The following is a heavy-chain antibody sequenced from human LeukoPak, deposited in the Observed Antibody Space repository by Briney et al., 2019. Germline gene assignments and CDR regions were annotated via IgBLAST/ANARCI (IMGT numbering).Heavy chain of an antibody. Sequence: PGGCLRLSCAASGFTFSSHSMNWVRQAPGKGLEWLSYISGTGGAIYYTDSVKGRFIISRDNAKNSLYLQMNSLRDEDTAVYYCARVLGGGWWFDPWGQGTLVTVSS. CDR2: ISGTGGAI. CDR3: ARVLGGGWWFDP. CDR1: GFTFSSHS. J-gene: IGHJ5*02. V-gene: IGHV3-48*02. D-gene: IGHD3-16*01.